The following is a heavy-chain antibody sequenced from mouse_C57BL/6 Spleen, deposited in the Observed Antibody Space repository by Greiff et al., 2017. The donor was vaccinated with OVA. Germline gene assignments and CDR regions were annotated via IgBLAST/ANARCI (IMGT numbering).Heavy chain of an antibody. J-gene: IGHJ2*01. V-gene: IGHV1-15*01. Sequence: QVQLQQSGGELVRPGASVTLSCKASGYTFTDYEMHWVKQTPVHGLEWIGAIDPETGGTAYNQKFKGKAILTADKSSSTAYMELRSLTSEDSAVYYCTRFDYGSPYYFDYWGQGTTLTVSS. CDR3: TRFDYGSPYYFDY. CDR2: IDPETGGT. CDR1: GYTFTDYE. D-gene: IGHD1-1*01.